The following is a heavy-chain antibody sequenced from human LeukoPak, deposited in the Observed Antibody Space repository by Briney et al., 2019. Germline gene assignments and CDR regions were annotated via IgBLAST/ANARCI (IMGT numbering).Heavy chain of an antibody. D-gene: IGHD1-26*01. J-gene: IGHJ4*02. CDR3: ARVDRVGASRGCDY. V-gene: IGHV1-69*13. CDR2: IIPIFTTA. CDR1: GGTISNYV. Sequence: SVKVSCKAAGGTISNYVISWVRQAPGQGLEWMGGIIPIFTTANYAQKFQGRVTITADESTSTAYMELRSLRSDDTAVYYCARVDRVGASRGCDYWGQGTLVTVSS.